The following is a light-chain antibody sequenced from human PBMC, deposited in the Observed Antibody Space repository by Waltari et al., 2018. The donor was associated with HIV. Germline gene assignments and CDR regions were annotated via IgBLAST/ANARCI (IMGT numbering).Light chain of an antibody. CDR2: TAA. CDR1: QRISRW. Sequence: DIQMTQSPSTLSASVGGRVTITCRASQRISRWLAWNQQNPGGAPKLRIYTAASLESGVPSRFSGSGSGTEFTLTISSLQPDDFATYYCQQYNSYPWTFGQGTKVEIK. J-gene: IGKJ1*01. V-gene: IGKV1-5*03. CDR3: QQYNSYPWT.